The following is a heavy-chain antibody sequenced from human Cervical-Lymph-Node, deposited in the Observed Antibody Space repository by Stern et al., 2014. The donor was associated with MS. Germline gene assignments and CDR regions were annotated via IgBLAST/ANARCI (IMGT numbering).Heavy chain of an antibody. D-gene: IGHD3-22*01. CDR1: GFSLSTSGVG. J-gene: IGHJ4*02. CDR3: AHRTPDSSGYYYHYFDY. Sequence: ESGPTLVKPTQTLTLTCTFSGFSLSTSGVGVGWIRQPPGKALEWLALIYWDDGKRYTPSLKSRTHLTNDTSENQLDLTMTNMDPVDTATYYCAHRTPDSSGYYYHYFDYWGQGTLVTVSS. V-gene: IGHV2-5*02. CDR2: IYWDDGK.